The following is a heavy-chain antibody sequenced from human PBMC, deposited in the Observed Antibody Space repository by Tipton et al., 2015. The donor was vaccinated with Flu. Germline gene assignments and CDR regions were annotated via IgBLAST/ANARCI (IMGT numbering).Heavy chain of an antibody. CDR1: GYTFTSYG. Sequence: QSGPEVKRPGASVRVSCKASGYTFTSYGISWVRQAPGQGLEWMGWISPYNGNTNYPQKFQGRVTMAIDTSTATAYMDLRSLRSDDTAIYYCARDPGFTFVQGFRYGFDPWGQGTLVTVSS. D-gene: IGHD2/OR15-2a*01. CDR3: ARDPGFTFVQGFRYGFDP. J-gene: IGHJ5*02. CDR2: ISPYNGNT. V-gene: IGHV1-18*01.